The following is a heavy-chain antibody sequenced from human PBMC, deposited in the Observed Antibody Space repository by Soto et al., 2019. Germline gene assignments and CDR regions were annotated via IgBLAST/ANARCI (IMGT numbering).Heavy chain of an antibody. Sequence: SETLSLTCTVSGGSISSGDYYWSWIRQPPGKGLEWIGYIYYSGSTNYNPSLKSRVTISVDTSKKQFSLKLSSVTAADTAVYYCARVRGYSYGYGSFDYWGQGTLVTVSS. CDR3: ARVRGYSYGYGSFDY. J-gene: IGHJ4*02. D-gene: IGHD5-18*01. CDR1: GGSISSGDYY. CDR2: IYYSGST. V-gene: IGHV4-61*08.